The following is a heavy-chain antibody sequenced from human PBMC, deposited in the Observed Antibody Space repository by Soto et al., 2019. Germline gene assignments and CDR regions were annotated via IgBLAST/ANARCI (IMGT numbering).Heavy chain of an antibody. Sequence: SETLSLTCTVSGGSISSSSYYWGWIRQPPGKGLEWIGSIYYSGSTYYNPSLKSRVTISVDTSKNQFSLKLSSVTAADTAVYYCATHPYYYGSGSYYNPTHFDYWGQGTLVTVS. CDR2: IYYSGST. CDR3: ATHPYYYGSGSYYNPTHFDY. D-gene: IGHD3-10*01. CDR1: GGSISSSSYY. V-gene: IGHV4-39*01. J-gene: IGHJ4*02.